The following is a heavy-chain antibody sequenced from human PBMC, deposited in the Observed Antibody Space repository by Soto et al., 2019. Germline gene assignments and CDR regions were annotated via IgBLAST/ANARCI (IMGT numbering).Heavy chain of an antibody. CDR2: ISDGGERT. V-gene: IGHV3-23*01. Sequence: EVQLLESGGDLVQPGGSLRLSCVASGFTFSDYVMSWVRQVPGKGLEWVSSISDGGERTDYRDSVRGRFTISRDNARFTLHLQMNSLRVVDTAIYFGARDRSTDFGLDVWGQGTTVTVSS. J-gene: IGHJ6*02. D-gene: IGHD3-3*01. CDR3: ARDRSTDFGLDV. CDR1: GFTFSDYV.